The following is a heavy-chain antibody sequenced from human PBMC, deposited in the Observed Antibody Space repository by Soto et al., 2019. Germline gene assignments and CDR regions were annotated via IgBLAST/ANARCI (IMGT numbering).Heavy chain of an antibody. Sequence: QVQLQESGPGLVKPSETLSLTCTVSGGSISSYYWSWIRQPPGKGLEWIGYIYYSGSTNYNPSLESRVTISVDTSKNQFSLKLSSVTAADTAVYYCARFSAYDSSGTAFADWGQGTLVTVSS. CDR1: GGSISSYY. CDR2: IYYSGST. CDR3: ARFSAYDSSGTAFAD. D-gene: IGHD3-22*01. V-gene: IGHV4-59*01. J-gene: IGHJ4*02.